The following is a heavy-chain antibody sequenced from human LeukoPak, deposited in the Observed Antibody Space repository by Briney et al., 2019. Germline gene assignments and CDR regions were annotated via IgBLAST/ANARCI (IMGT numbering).Heavy chain of an antibody. CDR3: AKNLWFGKLYNGMDV. CDR2: ISYDGSNK. J-gene: IGHJ6*04. CDR1: GFTFSSYG. Sequence: PGGSLRLSCAASGFTFSSYGMHWVRQAPGKGLGWVAVISYDGSNKYYADSVKGRFTISRDNSKNTLYLQMNSLRAEDTAVYYCAKNLWFGKLYNGMDVWGKGTTVTVSS. V-gene: IGHV3-30*18. D-gene: IGHD3-10*01.